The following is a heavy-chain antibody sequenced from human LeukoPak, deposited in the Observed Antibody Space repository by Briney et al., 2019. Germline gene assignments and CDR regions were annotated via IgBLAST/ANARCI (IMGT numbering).Heavy chain of an antibody. D-gene: IGHD3-3*01. CDR3: ARVTTYDFWSGYPGYYFDY. CDR1: GFTFSSYS. V-gene: IGHV3-21*01. Sequence: GGSLRLSCAASGFTFSSYSMNWVRQAPGKGLEWVSSISSSSSYIYYADSVKGRFTISRDNAKNSLYLQMNSLRAEDTAVYYCARVTTYDFWSGYPGYYFDYWGQGTLVTVSS. CDR2: ISSSSSYI. J-gene: IGHJ4*02.